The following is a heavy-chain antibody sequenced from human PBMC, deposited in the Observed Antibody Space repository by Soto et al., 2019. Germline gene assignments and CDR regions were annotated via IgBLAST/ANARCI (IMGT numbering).Heavy chain of an antibody. J-gene: IGHJ6*02. CDR2: ISYDGSNK. CDR1: GFTFSSYA. V-gene: IGHV3-30-3*01. Sequence: GGSLRLSCAASGFTFSSYAMHWVRQAPGKGLEWVAVISYDGSNKYYADSVKGRFTISRDNSKNTLYLQMNSLRAEDTAVYYCAREGEAVASYYYYYYGMDVWGQGTTVTVSS. D-gene: IGHD6-19*01. CDR3: AREGEAVASYYYYYYGMDV.